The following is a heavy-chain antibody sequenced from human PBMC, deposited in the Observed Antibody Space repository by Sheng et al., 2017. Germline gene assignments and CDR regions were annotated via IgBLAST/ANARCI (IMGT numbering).Heavy chain of an antibody. CDR2: VNHSGST. D-gene: IGHD3-10*01. Sequence: QVQLQQWGAGLLKPSETLSLTCAVYGGSFSGYYWSWIRQPPREGAWSGLGKVNHSGSTNYNPSLKSRVTISVDTSKNQFSLKLSSVTAADTAVYYCARSGTWFGELLLDYWGQGTLVTVSS. CDR1: GGSFSGYY. CDR3: ARSGTWFGELLLDY. V-gene: IGHV4-34*01. J-gene: IGHJ4*02.